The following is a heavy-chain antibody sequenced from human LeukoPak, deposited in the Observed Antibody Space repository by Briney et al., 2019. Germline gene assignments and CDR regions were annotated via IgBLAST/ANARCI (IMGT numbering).Heavy chain of an antibody. D-gene: IGHD3-3*01. CDR1: GFTFSDFY. Sequence: PGGSLRLSCAASGFTFSDFYMSWIRQAPGKGLEWVSYISSTGSTVYYADSVKGRFTISRDNAKNSLHLQMNSLRAEDTAVYYCARPPTDFWSGNYLDQWGQGTLVTVSS. V-gene: IGHV3-11*04. CDR3: ARPPTDFWSGNYLDQ. CDR2: ISSTGSTV. J-gene: IGHJ4*02.